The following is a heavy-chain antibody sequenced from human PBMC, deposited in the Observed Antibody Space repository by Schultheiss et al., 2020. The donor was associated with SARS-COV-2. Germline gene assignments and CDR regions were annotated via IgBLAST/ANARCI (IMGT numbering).Heavy chain of an antibody. CDR2: IYTSGST. CDR3: ARGLKTIFGVTTYYYYYMDV. V-gene: IGHV4-61*02. Sequence: SETLSLTCTVSGGSISSGSYYWSWIRQPAGKGLEWIGRIYTSGSTNYNPSLKSRVTISVDTSKNQFSLKLSSVTAADTAVYYCARGLKTIFGVTTYYYYYMDVWGKGTTVTVSS. D-gene: IGHD3-3*01. J-gene: IGHJ6*03. CDR1: GGSISSGSYY.